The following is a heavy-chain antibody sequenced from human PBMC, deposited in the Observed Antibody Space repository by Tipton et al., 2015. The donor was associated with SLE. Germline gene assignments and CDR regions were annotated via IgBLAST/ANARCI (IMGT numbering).Heavy chain of an antibody. J-gene: IGHJ3*02. CDR1: GFTFSSYS. Sequence: SLRLSCAASGFTFSSYSMNWVRQAPGKGLEWVAFIRYDGSNKYYADSVKGRFTISRDNSKNTLYLQMNSLRAEDTAVYYCAREMYYYDSSGSDAFDIWGQGTMVTVSS. D-gene: IGHD3-22*01. V-gene: IGHV3-33*08. CDR2: IRYDGSNK. CDR3: AREMYYYDSSGSDAFDI.